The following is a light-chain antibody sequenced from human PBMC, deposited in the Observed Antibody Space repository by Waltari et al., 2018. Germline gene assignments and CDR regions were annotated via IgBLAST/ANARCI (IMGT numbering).Light chain of an antibody. Sequence: QSVLTQPPPVSGAPGQRVTISCTGSSSNIGAGYDVQWYQQFPGTAPKVLIYGNNNRPSGVPDRFSGSKSDTSASLAITGLQAEDEADYYCQSYDGNLSDVIFGGGTKLTVL. CDR1: SSNIGAGYD. CDR2: GNN. V-gene: IGLV1-40*01. CDR3: QSYDGNLSDVI. J-gene: IGLJ2*01.